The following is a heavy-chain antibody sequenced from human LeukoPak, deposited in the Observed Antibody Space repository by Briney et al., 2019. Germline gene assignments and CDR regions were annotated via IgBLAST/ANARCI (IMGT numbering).Heavy chain of an antibody. CDR3: ARDHNDFWGGYHPYYFDY. D-gene: IGHD3-3*01. CDR2: IYTSGST. V-gene: IGHV4-4*07. CDR1: GGSISSYY. Sequence: SETLSLTCTVSGGSISSYYWSWIRQPAGKGLEWIGRIYTSGSTNYNPSLKSRVTMSVDTSKNQFSLKLSSVTAADTAVYYCARDHNDFWGGYHPYYFDYWGQGTLVTVSS. J-gene: IGHJ4*02.